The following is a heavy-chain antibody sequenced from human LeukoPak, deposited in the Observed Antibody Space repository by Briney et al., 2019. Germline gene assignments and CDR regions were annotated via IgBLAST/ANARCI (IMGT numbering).Heavy chain of an antibody. CDR2: MNPNSGNT. V-gene: IGHV1-8*01. J-gene: IGHJ4*02. D-gene: IGHD3-9*01. Sequence: ASVKVSCKASGYTLTSYDINWVRQATGQGLEWMGWMNPNSGNTGYAQKFQGRVTMTRNTSISTAYMELSSLRSEDTAVYYCARGYYDILTGSGASFDYWGQGTLVTVSS. CDR1: GYTLTSYD. CDR3: ARGYYDILTGSGASFDY.